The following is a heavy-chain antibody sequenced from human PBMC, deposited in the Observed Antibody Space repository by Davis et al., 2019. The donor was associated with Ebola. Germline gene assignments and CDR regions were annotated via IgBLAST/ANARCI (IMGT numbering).Heavy chain of an antibody. J-gene: IGHJ4*02. V-gene: IGHV3-53*01. CDR1: GFTFSNYA. CDR2: IYSGGST. Sequence: PGGSLRLSCAASGFTFSNYAMSWVRQAPGKGLEWVSVIYSGGSTYYADSVKGRFTISRDNSKNTLYLQMNSLRAEDTAVYYCARGLFSRGRDYWGQGTLVTVSS. D-gene: IGHD6-13*01. CDR3: ARGLFSRGRDY.